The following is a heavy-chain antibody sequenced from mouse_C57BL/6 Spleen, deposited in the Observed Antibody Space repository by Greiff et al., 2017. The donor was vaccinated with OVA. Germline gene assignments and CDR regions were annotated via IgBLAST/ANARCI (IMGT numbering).Heavy chain of an antibody. V-gene: IGHV1-50*01. J-gene: IGHJ2*01. D-gene: IGHD1-1*01. Sequence: VQLQQPGAELVKPGASVKLSCKASGYTFTSYWMQWVKQRPGQGLEWIGEIDPSDSYTNYNQKFKGKATLTVDTSSSTAYMQLSSLTSEDSAVYYCARVYGSSGYFDYWGQGTTLTVSS. CDR1: GYTFTSYW. CDR3: ARVYGSSGYFDY. CDR2: IDPSDSYT.